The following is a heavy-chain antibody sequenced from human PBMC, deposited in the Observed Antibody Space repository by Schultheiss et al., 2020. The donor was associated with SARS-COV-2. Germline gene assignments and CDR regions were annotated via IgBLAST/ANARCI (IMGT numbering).Heavy chain of an antibody. CDR3: ARGDNWNYDGYYYYMDV. Sequence: SETLSLTCAVYGGSFSGYYWSWIRQPPGKGLEWIGYIYYSRSTNYNPSLKSRVTISVDTSKNQFSLKLSSVTAADTAVYYCARGDNWNYDGYYYYMDVWGKGTTVTVSS. D-gene: IGHD1-7*01. J-gene: IGHJ6*03. CDR2: IYYSRST. CDR1: GGSFSGYY. V-gene: IGHV4-59*08.